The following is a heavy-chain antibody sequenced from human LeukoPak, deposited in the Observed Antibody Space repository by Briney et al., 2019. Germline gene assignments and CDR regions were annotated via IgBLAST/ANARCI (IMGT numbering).Heavy chain of an antibody. J-gene: IGHJ4*02. Sequence: PSETLSLTCTVSGGSISSGDYYWSWTRQPPGKGLEWIVYIYYSGSTYSNPSLESRVTISIDTSKNQFSLNLSSVIAADTAVYYCAKDPYSGSRLDYWGQGTLVTVSS. V-gene: IGHV4-30-4*01. CDR2: IYYSGST. D-gene: IGHD1-26*01. CDR3: AKDPYSGSRLDY. CDR1: GGSISSGDYY.